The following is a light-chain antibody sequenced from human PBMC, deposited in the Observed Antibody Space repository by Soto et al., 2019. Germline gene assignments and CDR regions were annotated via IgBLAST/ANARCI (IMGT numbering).Light chain of an antibody. CDR2: DAS. CDR1: LDGRLY. CDR3: HQYDNLSCT. J-gene: IGKJ1*01. Sequence: DIQMTQSPSSLSASVGDTLTITCQPSLDGRLYLNWYQQRPAKATKLLIYDASKSRPGAPSSFTGSASANFSPSTITPLPPEDIAKYYCHQYDNLSCTFGQGTKLDIK. V-gene: IGKV1-33*01.